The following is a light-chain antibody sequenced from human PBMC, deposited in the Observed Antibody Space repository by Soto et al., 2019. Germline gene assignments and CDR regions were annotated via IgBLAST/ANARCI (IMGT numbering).Light chain of an antibody. Sequence: DIQMTQSPSSLSASVGDRVTITCRASQGISNYLAWYQQKPGKVPKLLIYAASTLQSGVPSRFSGSGSGTDFTLTISSLQTDDFATYYCQQYNSYSTFGQGTKVDIK. CDR1: QGISNY. J-gene: IGKJ1*01. CDR2: AAS. V-gene: IGKV1-27*01. CDR3: QQYNSYST.